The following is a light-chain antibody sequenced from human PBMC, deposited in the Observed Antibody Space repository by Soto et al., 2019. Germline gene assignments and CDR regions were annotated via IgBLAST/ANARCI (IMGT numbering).Light chain of an antibody. J-gene: IGKJ4*01. V-gene: IGKV4-1*01. Sequence: EIVMTQSPDSLAVSLGERATFNCKSSQSILHTSNGMNYLAWYQQKPGQPPKRLIYWASTRETGVPDRFSGSGSGTDFTLTISSLPAEDVAVYYCQHYFTTPITFGGGTKVEIK. CDR1: QSILHTSNGMNY. CDR2: WAS. CDR3: QHYFTTPIT.